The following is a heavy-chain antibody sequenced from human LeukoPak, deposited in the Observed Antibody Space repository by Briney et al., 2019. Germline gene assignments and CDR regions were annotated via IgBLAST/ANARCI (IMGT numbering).Heavy chain of an antibody. Sequence: SETLSLTCAVYGGSFSGYYWSWIRQPPGKGLEWIGEINHSGSTNYNPSLKSRVTISVDTSKDQFSLKLSSVTAADTAVYYCARRLYDFWSGSYYMDVWGKGTTVTVSS. CDR3: ARRLYDFWSGSYYMDV. CDR1: GGSFSGYY. J-gene: IGHJ6*03. D-gene: IGHD3-3*01. CDR2: INHSGST. V-gene: IGHV4-34*01.